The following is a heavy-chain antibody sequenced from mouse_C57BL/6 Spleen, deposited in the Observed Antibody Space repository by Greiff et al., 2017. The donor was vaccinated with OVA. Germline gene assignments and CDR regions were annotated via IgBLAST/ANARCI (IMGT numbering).Heavy chain of an antibody. V-gene: IGHV5-17*01. D-gene: IGHD1-1*01. CDR1: GFTFSDYG. J-gene: IGHJ4*01. CDR3: AREVAYYYAMDY. CDR2: ISSGSSTI. Sequence: EVQLQESGGGLVKPGGSLKLSCAASGFTFSDYGMHWVRQAPEKGLEWVAYISSGSSTIYYADTVKGRFTISRDNAKNTLFLQMTSLRSEDTAMYYCAREVAYYYAMDYWGQGTSVTVSS.